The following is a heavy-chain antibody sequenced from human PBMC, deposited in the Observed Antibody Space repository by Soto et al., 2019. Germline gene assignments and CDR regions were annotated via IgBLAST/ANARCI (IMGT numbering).Heavy chain of an antibody. Sequence: SVKVSCKASGGTFSSYAISWLRQAPGQGLEWMGGIIPIFGTANYAQKFQGRVTITADESTSTAYMELSSLRSEDTAVYYCARDLGTAMVPYYYYGMDVWGQGTTVTVSS. CDR1: GGTFSSYA. V-gene: IGHV1-69*13. CDR3: ARDLGTAMVPYYYYGMDV. J-gene: IGHJ6*02. D-gene: IGHD5-18*01. CDR2: IIPIFGTA.